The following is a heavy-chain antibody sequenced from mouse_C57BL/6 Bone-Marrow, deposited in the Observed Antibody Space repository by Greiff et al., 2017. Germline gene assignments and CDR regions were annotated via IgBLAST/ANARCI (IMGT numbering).Heavy chain of an antibody. V-gene: IGHV5-12*01. Sequence: EVKLMESGGGLVQPGGSLKLSCAASGFTFSDYYMYWVRQTPEKRLEWVAYISNGGGSTYYPDTVKGRFTISRDNAKNTLYLQMNRLKSEDTAMYYCARRAGTKNAMDYWGQGTSVTVSS. CDR1: GFTFSDYY. J-gene: IGHJ4*01. CDR3: ARRAGTKNAMDY. CDR2: ISNGGGST. D-gene: IGHD4-1*01.